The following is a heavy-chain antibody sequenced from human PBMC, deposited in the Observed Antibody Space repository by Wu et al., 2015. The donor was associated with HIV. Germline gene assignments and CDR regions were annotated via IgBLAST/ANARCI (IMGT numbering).Heavy chain of an antibody. CDR2: IIPIFGIL. CDR1: GYAFTTYY. D-gene: IGHD3-16*01. J-gene: IGHJ4*02. Sequence: QVRLVQSGPEVREPGASVKVSCTTFGYAFTTYYIHWVRQAPGQGLEWMGRIIPIFGILDYAQKFQGRVTITADESTNTAYMELISLTSEDTAVYFCARDEGELGSGKYFIAYWGQGTLVIVSS. V-gene: IGHV1-69*18. CDR3: ARDEGELGSGKYFIAY.